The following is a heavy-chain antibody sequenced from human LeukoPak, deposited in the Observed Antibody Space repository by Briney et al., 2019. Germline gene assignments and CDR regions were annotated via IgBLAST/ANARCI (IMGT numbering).Heavy chain of an antibody. Sequence: SETLSLTCTVSGGSISSDKYYGGWIRQPPGKGLEWIGSIYYTGSTYYNPSLKSRVAISVDTSKNQFSLRLSSVTAADTAVYYCARDSRGYYDSSGLSKVGAFDIWGQGTMVTVSS. CDR2: IYYTGST. CDR3: ARDSRGYYDSSGLSKVGAFDI. D-gene: IGHD3-22*01. V-gene: IGHV4-39*07. CDR1: GGSISSDKYY. J-gene: IGHJ3*02.